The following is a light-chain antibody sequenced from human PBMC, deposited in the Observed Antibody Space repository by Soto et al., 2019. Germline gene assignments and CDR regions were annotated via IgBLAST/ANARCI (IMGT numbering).Light chain of an antibody. CDR3: QQCDTYSYT. V-gene: IGKV1-5*03. CDR2: KAS. Sequence: DIQMTQSPSTLSASVGDRVTITCRASQSISSWLAWYQQKPGKAPKLLIYKASSLESGVPSRFSGSGSGTEFTLTISSLQPVDFATYYCQQCDTYSYTFGQGTKLEIK. CDR1: QSISSW. J-gene: IGKJ2*01.